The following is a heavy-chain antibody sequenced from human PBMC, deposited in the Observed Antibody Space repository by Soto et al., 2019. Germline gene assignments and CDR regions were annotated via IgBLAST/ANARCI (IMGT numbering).Heavy chain of an antibody. CDR1: GFTFSSYS. V-gene: IGHV3-21*01. CDR3: ARDHQAGQLDLNDAFDI. D-gene: IGHD6-13*01. Sequence: GGSLRLSCAASGFTFSSYSMNWVRQAPGKGLEWVSSISSSSSYIYYADSVKGRFTISRDNAKNSLYLQMNSLRAEDTAVYYCARDHQAGQLDLNDAFDIWGQGTMVTVSS. CDR2: ISSSSSYI. J-gene: IGHJ3*02.